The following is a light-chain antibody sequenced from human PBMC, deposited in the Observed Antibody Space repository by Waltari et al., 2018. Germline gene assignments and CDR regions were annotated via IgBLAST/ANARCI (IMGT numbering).Light chain of an antibody. CDR3: CSYAGSSTFV. V-gene: IGLV2-23*02. CDR2: EVS. Sequence: QSALTQPAPVSGSPGQSITISCTGTSSDVGSYNLVPWYQQHPGNAPKLMIYEVSKRPSGVSNRFSGSKSGNTASLTISGLQAEDEADYYCCSYAGSSTFVFGGGTKLTVL. J-gene: IGLJ2*01. CDR1: SSDVGSYNL.